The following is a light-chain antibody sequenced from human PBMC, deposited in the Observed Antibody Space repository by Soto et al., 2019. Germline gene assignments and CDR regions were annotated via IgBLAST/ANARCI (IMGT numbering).Light chain of an antibody. J-gene: IGLJ6*01. CDR3: SSFTSSITYV. V-gene: IGLV2-14*01. Sequence: QSALTQPASVSGSPGQSITISCTGTSSDVGGYNSVSWYRQDPGKAPKLMIYDVTNRPSGVSNRFSGSKSGNTASLTISGLQAEDEADYSCSSFTSSITYVFGTGTQLTVL. CDR2: DVT. CDR1: SSDVGGYNS.